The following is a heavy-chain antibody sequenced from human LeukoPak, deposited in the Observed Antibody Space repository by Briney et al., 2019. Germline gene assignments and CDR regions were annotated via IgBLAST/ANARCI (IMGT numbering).Heavy chain of an antibody. CDR3: VRDLILVDTPGDDFDY. Sequence: PGGSLRLSCAASGFTFSNYWMHWVRQVPGKGLVWVSRINVDGSVKSYADSVKGRITISRDNAKNTVSLQMNSLRAEDTAVYYCVRDLILVDTPGDDFDYWGQGALVTVSS. J-gene: IGHJ4*02. CDR2: INVDGSVK. D-gene: IGHD4-23*01. V-gene: IGHV3-74*01. CDR1: GFTFSNYW.